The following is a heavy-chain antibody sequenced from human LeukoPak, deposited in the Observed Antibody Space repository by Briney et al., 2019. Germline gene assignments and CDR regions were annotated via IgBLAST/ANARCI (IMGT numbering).Heavy chain of an antibody. Sequence: GESLKISCKTSGYSFTSKWIGWVRQAPGKGLEWVANINQDGSEKYFVDSVKGRFTISRDNAKNSLHLQMNTLRAEDTAVYYCARERDGRFFDYWGQGTLVTVSS. CDR2: INQDGSEK. J-gene: IGHJ4*02. V-gene: IGHV3-7*01. CDR3: ARERDGRFFDY. D-gene: IGHD5-24*01. CDR1: GYSFTSKW.